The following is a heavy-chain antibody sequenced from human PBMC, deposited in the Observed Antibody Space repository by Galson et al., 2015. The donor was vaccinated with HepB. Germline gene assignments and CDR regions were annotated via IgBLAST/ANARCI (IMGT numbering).Heavy chain of an antibody. CDR3: ARHRGTGAVTNWFDP. J-gene: IGHJ5*02. V-gene: IGHV5-51*01. D-gene: IGHD4-17*01. CDR1: GYSFTTYW. CDR2: IYPDDSGDSPT. Sequence: QSGAEVKKPGESLKISCTGSGYSFTTYWIGWVRQLPGKGLEWKGAIYPDDSGDSPTKYSPSFQGHVTISADRSVSTAYLQWGSLKASDTALYYCARHRGTGAVTNWFDPWGQGTLVTVSS.